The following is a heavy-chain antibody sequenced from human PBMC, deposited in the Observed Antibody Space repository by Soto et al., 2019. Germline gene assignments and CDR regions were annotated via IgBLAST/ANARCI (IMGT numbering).Heavy chain of an antibody. Sequence: CPVAGLPFRTYCIHRIIGDHKHVLEWVSYISSSSNTIYYADSVKGRFTISRDNAENSLYLQMNSLRDEDTAVYYCASSNYSGSNRYCYYG. J-gene: IGHJ6*01. CDR1: GLPFRTYC. CDR2: ISSSSNTI. CDR3: ASSNYSGSNRYCYYG. V-gene: IGHV3-48*02. D-gene: IGHD1-26*01.